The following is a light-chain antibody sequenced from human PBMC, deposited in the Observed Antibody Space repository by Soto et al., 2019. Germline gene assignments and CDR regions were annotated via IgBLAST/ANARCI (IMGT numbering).Light chain of an antibody. V-gene: IGKV3-20*01. CDR2: GAS. Sequence: EIVLTQSPGTLSLSPGERATLSCRASQSGSTSYLAWYQQKPGQAPRLLIYGASSRATGIPDRFCGSGSGADFTLTISRLEPEDFAVYYCHQYGSVPLTFGEGNKVEIK. CDR3: HQYGSVPLT. CDR1: QSGSTSY. J-gene: IGKJ4*01.